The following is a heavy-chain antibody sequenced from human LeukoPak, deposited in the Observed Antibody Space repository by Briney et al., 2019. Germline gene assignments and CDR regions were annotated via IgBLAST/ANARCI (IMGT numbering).Heavy chain of an antibody. CDR1: GFTFSSYG. J-gene: IGHJ1*01. CDR3: AKDRYCSSTSCQMAYFQH. V-gene: IGHV3-30*02. Sequence: PGGSLRLSCAASGFTFSSYGMRWVRQAPGKGLEWVAFIRYDGSNKYYADSVKGRFTISRDNSKNTLYLQMNSLRAEDTAVYYCAKDRYCSSTSCQMAYFQHWGQGTLVTVSS. CDR2: IRYDGSNK. D-gene: IGHD2-2*01.